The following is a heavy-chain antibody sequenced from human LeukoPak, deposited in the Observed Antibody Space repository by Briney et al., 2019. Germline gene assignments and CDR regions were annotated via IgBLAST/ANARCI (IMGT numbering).Heavy chain of an antibody. Sequence: GGSLRLSCAASGFTFSDYWMTWVPEAPGRGLEWVANINQDGSEKNYVDSVKGRFTISRDNAKNSLYLQMNSLRAEDTAIYYCATRSSHTSSWYVYLFWDYWGQGALVTVSA. J-gene: IGHJ4*02. CDR1: GFTFSDYW. D-gene: IGHD6-13*01. CDR2: INQDGSEK. CDR3: ATRSSHTSSWYVYLFWDY. V-gene: IGHV3-7*01.